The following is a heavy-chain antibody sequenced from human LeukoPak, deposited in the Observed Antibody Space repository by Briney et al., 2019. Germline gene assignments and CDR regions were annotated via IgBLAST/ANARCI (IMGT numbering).Heavy chain of an antibody. CDR2: IRYDGSNK. J-gene: IGHJ4*02. D-gene: IGHD2-21*02. Sequence: GGSLRLSCAASGFTFSSYGMHWVRQAPGKGLEWVAFIRYDGSNKYYADSVKGRFTISRDNSKNTLYLQMNSLRAEDTAVCYCAKDSTALSGWFDYWGQGTLVTVSS. CDR3: AKDSTALSGWFDY. V-gene: IGHV3-30*02. CDR1: GFTFSSYG.